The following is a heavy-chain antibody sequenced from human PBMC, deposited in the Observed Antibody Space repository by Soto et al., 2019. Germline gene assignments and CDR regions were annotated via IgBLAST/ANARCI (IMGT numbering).Heavy chain of an antibody. J-gene: IGHJ6*02. D-gene: IGHD2-2*01. CDR1: GGSFSGYY. V-gene: IGHV4-34*01. CDR3: ARGKIVVVPAAPIKTYYYYGMDV. CDR2: INHSGST. Sequence: SETLSLTCAVYGGSFSGYYWSWIRQPPGKGLEWIGEINHSGSTNYNPSLKSRVTISVDTSKNQFSLKLSSVTAADTAVHYCARGKIVVVPAAPIKTYYYYGMDVWGQGTTVTVSS.